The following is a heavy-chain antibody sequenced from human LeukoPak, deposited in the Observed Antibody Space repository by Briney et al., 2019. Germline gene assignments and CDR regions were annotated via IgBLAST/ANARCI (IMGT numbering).Heavy chain of an antibody. D-gene: IGHD1-1*01. Sequence: HPGGSLRLSCEASGFTFSSFWMHWVRQPPGKGLVWVSHINGDGRTTTYADSVKGRFTISRDNAKNTLYLQMDSLRAEDTAVYYCVRGGRMSTRACDYWGQGTLVTVSS. J-gene: IGHJ4*02. CDR1: GFTFSSFW. CDR2: INGDGRTT. CDR3: VRGGRMSTRACDY. V-gene: IGHV3-74*01.